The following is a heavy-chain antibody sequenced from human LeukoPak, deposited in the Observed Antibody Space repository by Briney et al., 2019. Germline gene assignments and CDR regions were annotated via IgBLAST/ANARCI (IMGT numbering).Heavy chain of an antibody. D-gene: IGHD1-26*01. CDR3: ARDPYSGNYGNYYYYYMDV. CDR2: TSSRSTYI. J-gene: IGHJ6*03. CDR1: GFAFNNYS. Sequence: GGSLRLSCAASGFAFNNYSMNWVRQAPGMGLEWVSSTSSRSTYIFYADSVKGRFTISRDNAENSLYLQMNSLGPEDTAVYYCARDPYSGNYGNYYYYYMDVWGKGTTVTISS. V-gene: IGHV3-21*01.